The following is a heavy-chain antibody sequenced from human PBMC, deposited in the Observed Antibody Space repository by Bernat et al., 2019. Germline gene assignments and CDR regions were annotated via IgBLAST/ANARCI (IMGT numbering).Heavy chain of an antibody. CDR2: IKTKTDGGTT. Sequence: EVQLVESGGGLVQPGGSLKLSCAASGFTFSGSTMHWVRQASGKGPEWVGRIKTKTDGGTTDYAAPVKGRFTISRDNSKNTLYLQMNSLRAEDTAVYYCARDPDSSSSSSARGWFDPWGQGTLVTVSS. CDR3: ARDPDSSSSSSARGWFDP. V-gene: IGHV3-73*02. J-gene: IGHJ5*02. D-gene: IGHD6-6*01. CDR1: GFTFSGST.